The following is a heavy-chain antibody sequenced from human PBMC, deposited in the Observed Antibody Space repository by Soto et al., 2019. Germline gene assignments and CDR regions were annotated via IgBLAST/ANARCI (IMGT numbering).Heavy chain of an antibody. CDR2: IHYTGSI. CDR3: AREDDGGDRDYYGLDI. D-gene: IGHD2-21*02. J-gene: IGHJ6*02. CDR1: GGSISSEYYH. V-gene: IGHV4-30-4*08. Sequence: QVQLQQSGPGLVEPSQTLSLTCIVSGGSISSEYYHWTWIRQSPGKGLEWIGYIHYTGSIMYNPSFKSRRTMAVDTSKNQFSLQLTSVTAADTAVYFCAREDDGGDRDYYGLDIWGQGTTVTVSS.